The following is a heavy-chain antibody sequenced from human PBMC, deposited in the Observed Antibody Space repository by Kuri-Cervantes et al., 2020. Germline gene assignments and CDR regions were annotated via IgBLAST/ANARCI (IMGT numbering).Heavy chain of an antibody. V-gene: IGHV3-23*01. Sequence: ETLSLTCKVAGGSVSPYYWSWIRQPPGKGLEWVSAISGSGGSTYYADSVKGRFTISRDNSKNTLYLQMNSLRAEDTAVYYCTTVGSGGSCQHWGQGTLVTVSS. J-gene: IGHJ1*01. D-gene: IGHD2-15*01. CDR2: ISGSGGST. CDR1: GGSVSPYY. CDR3: TTVGSGGSCQH.